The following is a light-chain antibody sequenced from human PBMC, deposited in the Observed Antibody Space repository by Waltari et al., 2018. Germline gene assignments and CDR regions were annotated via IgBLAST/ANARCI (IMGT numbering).Light chain of an antibody. V-gene: IGLV7-43*01. J-gene: IGLJ3*02. CDR2: STS. Sequence: QTVVTQEPSLTVSPGGTVTLTCASSTGEVTSGHHPNWLQQKPGQPPRLLIFSTSDKPSWTPARFAGSLLGGKAALTLSGVQPEDEADYYGLLFDGDARVFGGGTRLTVL. CDR3: LLFDGDARV. CDR1: TGEVTSGHH.